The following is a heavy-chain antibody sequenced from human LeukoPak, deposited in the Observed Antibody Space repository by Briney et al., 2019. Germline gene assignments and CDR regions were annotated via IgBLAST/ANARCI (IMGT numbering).Heavy chain of an antibody. CDR3: ARTRGSGSPNWFDP. Sequence: GSVKVSCKASGYTFTSYGISWVRQAPGQGLEWMGWISAYNGNTNYAQKLQGRVTMTTDTSTSTAYMELRSLSSDDTAVYYCARTRGSGSPNWFDPWGQGTLVTVSS. D-gene: IGHD3-10*01. J-gene: IGHJ5*02. CDR1: GYTFTSYG. V-gene: IGHV1-18*01. CDR2: ISAYNGNT.